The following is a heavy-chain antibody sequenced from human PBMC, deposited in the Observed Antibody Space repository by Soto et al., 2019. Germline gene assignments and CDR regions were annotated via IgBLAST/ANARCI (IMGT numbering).Heavy chain of an antibody. CDR2: IYYSGST. J-gene: IGHJ6*02. Sequence: PPETLSLTCTVSGGSISSSSYYWGWIRQPPGKGLEWIGSIYYSGSTYYNPSLKSRVTISVDTSKNQFSLKLSSVTAADTAVYYCASTMVRGVIAYYYYGMDVWGQGTTVTVSS. CDR1: GGSISSSSYY. V-gene: IGHV4-39*01. D-gene: IGHD3-10*01. CDR3: ASTMVRGVIAYYYYGMDV.